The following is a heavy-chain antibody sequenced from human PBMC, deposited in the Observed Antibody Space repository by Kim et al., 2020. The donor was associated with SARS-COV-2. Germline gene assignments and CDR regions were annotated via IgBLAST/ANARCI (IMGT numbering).Heavy chain of an antibody. CDR3: ARHSRWIYNSDR. V-gene: IGHV4-39*01. Sequence: SETLSLTCTVSGDSITSPGYYWGWIRQPEGKGLEWVGTVDDSGTTYYNPSLKSRLTVSADTSKNQFFLKLTAVTAADTGLYFCARHSRWIYNSDRWGQGTLVTVSS. D-gene: IGHD5-12*01. CDR1: GDSITSPGYY. CDR2: VDDSGTT. J-gene: IGHJ4*02.